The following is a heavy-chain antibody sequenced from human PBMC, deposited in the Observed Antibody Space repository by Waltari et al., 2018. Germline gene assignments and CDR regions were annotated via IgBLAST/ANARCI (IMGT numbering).Heavy chain of an antibody. CDR1: GDSVTTGDYY. J-gene: IGHJ4*02. CDR3: ARDHAWAATAF. D-gene: IGHD1-1*01. CDR2: IHKSDT. Sequence: QVHLQESGPGLLKPSQTLSLSCTVSGDSVTTGDYYWTWIRQPPGKGLEWLGYIHKSDTASNPSLKGRAAISIDTSNNQFSLTLMSLTAADTAIYYCARDHAWAATAFWGQGTLVTVSS. V-gene: IGHV4-30-4*08.